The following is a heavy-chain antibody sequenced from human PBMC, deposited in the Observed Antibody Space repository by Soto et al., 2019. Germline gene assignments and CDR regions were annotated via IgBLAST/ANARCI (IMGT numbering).Heavy chain of an antibody. CDR1: GFTFSNAW. D-gene: IGHD2-2*01. V-gene: IGHV3-15*01. CDR3: TTEPLDIVVVPAAYDAFDI. J-gene: IGHJ3*02. CDR2: IKSKTDGGTT. Sequence: GGSMRLSCAASGFTFSNAWMSWVRQAPGKGLEWVGRIKSKTDGGTTDYAAPVKGRFTISRDDSKNTLYLQMNSLKTEDTAVYYCTTEPLDIVVVPAAYDAFDIWGQGTMVTVSS.